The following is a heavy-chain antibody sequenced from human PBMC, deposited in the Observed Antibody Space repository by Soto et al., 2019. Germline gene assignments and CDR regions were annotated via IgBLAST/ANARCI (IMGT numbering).Heavy chain of an antibody. CDR3: ARKESLGVVIFNYYYGMDV. J-gene: IGHJ6*02. Sequence: ASVKVSCKASGYTFTSYDINWVRQATGQGLEWMGWMNPNSGNTGYAQKFQGRVTMTRNTSISTAYMELSSLRSEDTAVYYCARKESLGVVIFNYYYGMDVWGQGTTVTVSS. CDR1: GYTFTSYD. D-gene: IGHD3-3*01. V-gene: IGHV1-8*01. CDR2: MNPNSGNT.